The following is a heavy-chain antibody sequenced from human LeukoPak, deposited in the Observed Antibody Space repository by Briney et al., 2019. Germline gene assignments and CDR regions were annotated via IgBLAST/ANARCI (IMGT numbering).Heavy chain of an antibody. CDR3: ARDPRRYSGSYGSAFDI. D-gene: IGHD1-26*01. J-gene: IGHJ3*02. Sequence: PGGSLRLSCAASGFTFSSYWMHWVRQAPGKGLVWVSRINSDGSSKSYADSVNGRFTISRDNAKNTLYLQMNSLRAEDTAVYYCARDPRRYSGSYGSAFDIWGQGTMVTVSS. CDR1: GFTFSSYW. V-gene: IGHV3-74*01. CDR2: INSDGSSK.